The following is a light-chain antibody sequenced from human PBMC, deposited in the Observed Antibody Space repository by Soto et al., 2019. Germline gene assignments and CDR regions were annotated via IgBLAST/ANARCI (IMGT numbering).Light chain of an antibody. Sequence: QSALTQPPSASGSPGQSVTISCTGTSSDVGGYNYVSWYQQHPGKAPKLMIYEVSKRPSGVPDHFSGSKSGNTASLTVSGLQAEDEADYYCSSYAGSNNEGVFGGGTKVTV. V-gene: IGLV2-8*01. CDR3: SSYAGSNNEGV. CDR1: SSDVGGYNY. J-gene: IGLJ2*01. CDR2: EVS.